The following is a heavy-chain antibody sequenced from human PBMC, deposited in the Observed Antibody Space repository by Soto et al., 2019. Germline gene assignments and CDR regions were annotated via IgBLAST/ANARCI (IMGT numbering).Heavy chain of an antibody. J-gene: IGHJ4*02. CDR1: GFPISSGYY. Sequence: SETLSLTCDVSGFPISSGYYWGFIRQPPGKGLEWIGSMYYSGTTHYNPSLKSRVTISVDTSTNQVSLRLTSVTAADTAVYYCVRDFRSGDYRFDYWGQGTLVTVSS. D-gene: IGHD3-3*01. CDR3: VRDFRSGDYRFDY. CDR2: MYYSGTT. V-gene: IGHV4-38-2*02.